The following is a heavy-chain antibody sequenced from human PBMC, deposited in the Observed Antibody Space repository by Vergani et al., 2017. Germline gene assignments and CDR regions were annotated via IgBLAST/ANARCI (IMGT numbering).Heavy chain of an antibody. CDR2: ISGSGGST. V-gene: IGHV3-23*01. Sequence: EVQLLESGGGLVQPGGSLRLSCAASGFTFSSYAMSWVRPAPGKGLEWVSAISGSGGSTDYADSVKGRFTICRDNSNNTLYLQMNSLRAEDTAVYYCAKWRWWVQESDAFDIWGQATMVTVSS. D-gene: IGHD2-15*01. J-gene: IGHJ3*02. CDR1: GFTFSSYA. CDR3: AKWRWWVQESDAFDI.